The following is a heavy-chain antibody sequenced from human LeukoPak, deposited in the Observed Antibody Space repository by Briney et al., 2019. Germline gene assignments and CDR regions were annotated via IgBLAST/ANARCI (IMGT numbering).Heavy chain of an antibody. V-gene: IGHV3-48*01. J-gene: IGHJ4*02. Sequence: GGSLRLSCAASGFTFSSYSMNWVRQAPGKGLEWVSYISSSSTIYYADSVKGRFTISRDNAKNSLYLQMNSLRAEDTAVYYCARDLRELLTIHRGESFDYWGQGTLVTVSS. CDR3: ARDLRELLTIHRGESFDY. CDR1: GFTFSSYS. CDR2: ISSSSTI. D-gene: IGHD1-26*01.